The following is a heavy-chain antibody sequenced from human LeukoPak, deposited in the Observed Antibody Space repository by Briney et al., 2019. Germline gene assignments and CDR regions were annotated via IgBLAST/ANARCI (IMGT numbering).Heavy chain of an antibody. J-gene: IGHJ6*03. CDR1: GYNFVGYY. CDR3: ARGGLRVMVYRLYYMDV. V-gene: IGHV1-46*01. CDR2: INPSGGST. Sequence: ASVKVSCKASGYNFVGYYIHWVRQAPGQGLEWMGIINPSGGSTSYAQKFQGRVTITSDGSVSTAYMELTRLRSDDTAVYYCARGGLRVMVYRLYYMDVWGKGTTVTVSS. D-gene: IGHD2-8*01.